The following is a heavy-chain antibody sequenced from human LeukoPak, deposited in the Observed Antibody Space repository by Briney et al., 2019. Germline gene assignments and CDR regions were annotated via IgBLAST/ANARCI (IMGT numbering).Heavy chain of an antibody. D-gene: IGHD6-13*01. V-gene: IGHV4-38-2*02. CDR2: IYHSGST. CDR3: ARESAAAGRNYYYYYYMDV. CDR1: GYSISSGYY. J-gene: IGHJ6*03. Sequence: SETLSLTCTVSGYSISSGYYWGWIRQPPGKGLEWIGSIYHSGSTYYNPSLKSRVTISVDTSKNQFSLKLSSVTAADTAVYYCARESAAAGRNYYYYYYMDVWGKGTTVTISS.